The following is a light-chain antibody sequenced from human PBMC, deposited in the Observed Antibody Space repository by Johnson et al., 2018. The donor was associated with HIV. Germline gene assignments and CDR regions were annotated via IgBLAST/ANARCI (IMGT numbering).Light chain of an antibody. V-gene: IGLV1-44*01. CDR3: GTWDSSLSAYV. CDR2: RNN. Sequence: RVTISCSGSSSNIGSNTVNWYPQLPGTAPKLLIYRNNPRPSGVPDRFSGSKSGTSASLAISGLQAEDEADYYCGTWDSSLSAYVFGTGTKVTVL. CDR1: SSNIGSNT. J-gene: IGLJ1*01.